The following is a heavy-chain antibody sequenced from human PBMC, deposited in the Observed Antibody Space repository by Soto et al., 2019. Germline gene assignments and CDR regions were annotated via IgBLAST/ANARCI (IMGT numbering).Heavy chain of an antibody. J-gene: IGHJ5*02. Sequence: QVQLQESGPGLVKPSQTLSLTCTVSGGSISSGDYYWSWVRQPPGKGLEWIGYIYYSGSTYYNPSLKSRVTISVDTSKNQFSLKLSSVTAADTAVYYCARDVLWFGPEAWFDPWGQGTLVTVSS. CDR1: GGSISSGDYY. CDR3: ARDVLWFGPEAWFDP. V-gene: IGHV4-30-4*01. D-gene: IGHD3-10*01. CDR2: IYYSGST.